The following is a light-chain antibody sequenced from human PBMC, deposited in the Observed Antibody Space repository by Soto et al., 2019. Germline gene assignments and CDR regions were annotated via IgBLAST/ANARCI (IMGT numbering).Light chain of an antibody. CDR1: SSDVGGYNY. CDR2: DVS. V-gene: IGLV2-11*01. Sequence: QSVLTQPRSVSGSPGQSVTISCTGTSSDVGGYNYVSWYQQQPGKAPKLMMYDVSKRPSGVPDRFSGSKSGNTASLTISGLQAEDEADYYCCSYAGSYTYVFGTGTKVTVL. J-gene: IGLJ1*01. CDR3: CSYAGSYTYV.